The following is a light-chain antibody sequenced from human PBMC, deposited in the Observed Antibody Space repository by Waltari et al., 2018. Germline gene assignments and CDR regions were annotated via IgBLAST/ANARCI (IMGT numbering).Light chain of an antibody. CDR3: QQFKSYPLT. CDR1: QGIRSY. J-gene: IGKJ4*01. Sequence: IQLTQSPSSLSASVGDRVTITCRASQGIRSYLAWYQPKPGKAPKLLIYTASTLQSGVPSRFSGSGSGTDFTLTISSLQPEDFATYYCQQFKSYPLTVGGGTKVAI. CDR2: TAS. V-gene: IGKV1-9*01.